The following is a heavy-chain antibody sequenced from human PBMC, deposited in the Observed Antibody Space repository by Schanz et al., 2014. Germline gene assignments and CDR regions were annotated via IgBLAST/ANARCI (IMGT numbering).Heavy chain of an antibody. CDR1: GFTFSIYG. Sequence: AQLVESGGGLVQPGGSLRLSCAASGFTFSIYGMSWVRQAPGKGLEWVSSISPSSSYIYYADSVKGRFTISRDNAKNSLYLLMNSLRAEDTAVYYCAKDLISGWSGFDYWGQGTLVTVSS. CDR2: ISPSSSYI. J-gene: IGHJ4*02. V-gene: IGHV3-21*01. D-gene: IGHD6-19*01. CDR3: AKDLISGWSGFDY.